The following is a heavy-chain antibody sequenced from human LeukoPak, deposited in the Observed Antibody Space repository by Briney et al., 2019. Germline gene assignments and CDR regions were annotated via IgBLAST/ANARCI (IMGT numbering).Heavy chain of an antibody. CDR1: GYTLTVLS. CDR2: IVPEDGVT. V-gene: IGHV1-24*01. Sequence: ASVKVSRKVSGYTLTVLSMHWVRQAPGKGLEWMGGIVPEDGVTIYAQKFQGRVTMTEDTSTDTAYMELSSLRSEDTAVYYCATVMLYSSGWYWAYYFDYWGQGTLVTVSS. D-gene: IGHD6-19*01. J-gene: IGHJ4*02. CDR3: ATVMLYSSGWYWAYYFDY.